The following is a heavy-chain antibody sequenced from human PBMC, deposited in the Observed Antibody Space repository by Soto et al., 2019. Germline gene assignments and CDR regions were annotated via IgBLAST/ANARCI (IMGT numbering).Heavy chain of an antibody. Sequence: QVQLVESGGGVVQPGRSLRLSCAASGFSLSNYGMHWVRQAPGKGLEWVAFISYHGRDEYYADSVKGRFTISRDTSKNCLYLQMNTLRPEDTAVYYCVKDHLITTVTTGGYWGQGTRVTVSS. CDR1: GFSLSNYG. V-gene: IGHV3-30*18. J-gene: IGHJ4*02. CDR3: VKDHLITTVTTGGY. D-gene: IGHD4-17*01. CDR2: ISYHGRDE.